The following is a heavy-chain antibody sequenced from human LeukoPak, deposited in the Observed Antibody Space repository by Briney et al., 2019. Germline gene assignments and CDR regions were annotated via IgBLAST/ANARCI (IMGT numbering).Heavy chain of an antibody. CDR1: GGSTSSGSYY. CDR2: IHTSGST. V-gene: IGHV4-61*02. CDR3: ARATYYYYGMDV. Sequence: SQTLSLTCIVSGGSTSSGSYYWSWIRQPAGKGLEWIGRIHTSGSTNYNPSLKSRVTISVDTSKNQFSLKLSSVTAADTAVYYCARATYYYYGMDVWGQGTTVTVSS. J-gene: IGHJ6*02.